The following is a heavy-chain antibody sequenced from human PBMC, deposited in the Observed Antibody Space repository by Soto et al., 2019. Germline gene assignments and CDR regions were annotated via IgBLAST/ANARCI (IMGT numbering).Heavy chain of an antibody. Sequence: PGGSLRLSCAVPGGIFHGYGMHWVRQAPGKGLEWVAIIRFDGSNEEYADSVKGRFTISRDNSKNTLYLQMNSLRAEDTAVYYCAKYSAYSSGWEGWWFDYWGQGTQVTVSS. CDR3: AKYSAYSSGWEGWWFDY. D-gene: IGHD6-19*01. V-gene: IGHV3-30*02. J-gene: IGHJ4*02. CDR1: GGIFHGYG. CDR2: IRFDGSNE.